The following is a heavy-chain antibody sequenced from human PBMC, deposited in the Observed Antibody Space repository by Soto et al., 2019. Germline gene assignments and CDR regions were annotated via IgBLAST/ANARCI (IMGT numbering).Heavy chain of an antibody. Sequence: GGSLRLSCAASGFNVSTNYMSWVRQAPGKGLEWVSVIYRGGSTYYADSVKGRFTISRHNSKNTLYLQMNSLRADDTAVYYCASTHYDIVTGYRPFDYWGQGTLVTVSS. CDR1: GFNVSTNY. CDR3: ASTHYDIVTGYRPFDY. CDR2: IYRGGST. V-gene: IGHV3-53*04. D-gene: IGHD3-9*01. J-gene: IGHJ4*02.